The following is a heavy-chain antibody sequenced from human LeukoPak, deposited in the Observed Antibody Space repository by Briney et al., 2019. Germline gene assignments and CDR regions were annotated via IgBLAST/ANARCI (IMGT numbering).Heavy chain of an antibody. Sequence: PVGSLRLSCAASGFTFSSYSMNWVRQAPGKGLEWVSSISSSSSYIYYADSVKGRFTISRDNAKNSLYLQMNSLRAEDTAVYFCARVGYDSSGRFDYWGQGTLVTVSS. V-gene: IGHV3-21*01. J-gene: IGHJ4*02. CDR2: ISSSSSYI. CDR1: GFTFSSYS. CDR3: ARVGYDSSGRFDY. D-gene: IGHD3-22*01.